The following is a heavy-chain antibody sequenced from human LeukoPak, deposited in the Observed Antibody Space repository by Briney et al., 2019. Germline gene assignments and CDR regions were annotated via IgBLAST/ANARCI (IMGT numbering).Heavy chain of an antibody. V-gene: IGHV1-24*01. CDR3: ATLYDILTGPDY. CDR1: GYTLTELS. CDR2: FDPEDGET. D-gene: IGHD3-9*01. Sequence: ASVKVSCKVSGYTLTELSMHWVRQAPGKGLEWMGGFDPEDGETIYAQKFQGRVTMTEDTSTDTAYMELSSLRSEDTAVYYCATLYDILTGPDYWGQGTLVTVSS. J-gene: IGHJ4*02.